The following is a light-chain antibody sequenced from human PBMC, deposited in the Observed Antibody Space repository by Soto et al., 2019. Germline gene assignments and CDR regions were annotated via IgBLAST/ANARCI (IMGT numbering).Light chain of an antibody. CDR3: NSFTTSTTWV. V-gene: IGLV2-14*01. CDR2: QVG. CDR1: SADVGAYHY. Sequence: QSVLTQPASVSGSPGQTVTISCTGTSADVGAYHYVSWYQHHPGKAPRLLMFQVGIRPSGVSNRFSGSKSGNTASLTISGLQPEDEADYYCNSFTTSTTWVFGGGTKLTVL. J-gene: IGLJ3*02.